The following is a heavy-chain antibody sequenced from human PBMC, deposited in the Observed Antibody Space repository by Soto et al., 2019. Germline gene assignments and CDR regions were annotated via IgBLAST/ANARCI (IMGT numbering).Heavy chain of an antibody. Sequence: ASVKVSCKASGYSFTTYDFSWVRRAPGQGLEWMGWISPYNGNTKYAQNLQGRVTMTTDTDTSTAYMELRSLTSDDTAVYYCAGGGAVASAIDNWGQGTLVTGS. D-gene: IGHD6-19*01. CDR2: ISPYNGNT. V-gene: IGHV1-18*01. J-gene: IGHJ4*02. CDR1: GYSFTTYD. CDR3: AGGGAVASAIDN.